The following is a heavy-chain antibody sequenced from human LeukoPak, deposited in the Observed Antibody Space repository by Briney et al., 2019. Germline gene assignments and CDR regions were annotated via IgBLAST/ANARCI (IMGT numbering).Heavy chain of an antibody. D-gene: IGHD3-10*01. V-gene: IGHV1-69*05. CDR3: ARARGITYEFDP. J-gene: IGHJ5*02. CDR1: GGTFSSYA. Sequence: SVKVSCQASGGTFSSYAISWVRQAPGQGLEWMGGIIPIFGTANYAQKFQGRVTITTDESTSTAYMELSSLRSEDTAVYYCARARGITYEFDPWGQGTLVTVSS. CDR2: IIPIFGTA.